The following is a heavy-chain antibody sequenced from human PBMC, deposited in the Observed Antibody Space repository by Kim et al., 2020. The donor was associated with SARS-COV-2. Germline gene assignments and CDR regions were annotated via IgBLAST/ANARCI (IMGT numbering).Heavy chain of an antibody. CDR3: ARGMFEYYYVSSGYPSYYFDS. V-gene: IGHV4-34*01. Sequence: SETLSLTCAVYGGSFSGYYWSWIRQPPGKGLEWIGEINHSGSTNYNPSLKSRVTISVDTSKNQFSLKLSSVTAADTAVYYCARGMFEYYYVSSGYPSYYFDSWGQGTLVTVSS. D-gene: IGHD3-22*01. CDR1: GGSFSGYY. J-gene: IGHJ4*02. CDR2: INHSGST.